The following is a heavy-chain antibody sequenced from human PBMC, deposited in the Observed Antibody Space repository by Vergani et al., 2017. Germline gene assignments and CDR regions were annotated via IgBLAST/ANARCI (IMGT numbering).Heavy chain of an antibody. J-gene: IGHJ4*02. V-gene: IGHV4-34*11. CDR1: GGSFSGYY. CDR2: IYYSGST. CDR3: ARGTGYQLLYGFDY. D-gene: IGHD2-2*02. Sequence: QVQLQQWGAGLLKPSETLSLTCAVYGGSFSGYYWSWIRQPPGKGLEWIGYIYYSGSTNYNPSLKSRVTISVDTSKNQFSLKLSSVTAADTAVYYCARGTGYQLLYGFDYWGQGTLVTVSS.